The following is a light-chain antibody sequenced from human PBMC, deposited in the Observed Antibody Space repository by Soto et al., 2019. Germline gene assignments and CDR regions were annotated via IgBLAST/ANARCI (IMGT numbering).Light chain of an antibody. CDR2: QVT. V-gene: IGLV2-14*01. J-gene: IGLJ1*01. Sequence: QSALTQPASVSGSPGQSITISCTGTSSDVGTRNFVSWYQQHPGKAPKLMIYQVTNRPSGVSNRSSGSKSGNTASLTISGLQAEDEADYYCSSYTDSTNYVFGTGTKAPS. CDR1: SSDVGTRNF. CDR3: SSYTDSTNYV.